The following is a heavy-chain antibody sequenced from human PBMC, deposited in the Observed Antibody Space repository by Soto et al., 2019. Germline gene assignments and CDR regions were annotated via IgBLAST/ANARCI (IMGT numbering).Heavy chain of an antibody. CDR2: INPSGGST. Sequence: ASVKVSCKASGYTFTSYYMHWVRQAPGQGLEWMGIINPSGGSTSYAQKFQGRVTMTRDTSTSTVYMELSSLRSEDTAVYYCARGRSAVTIFGVVTSPLDYWGQGTLVTVSS. CDR3: ARGRSAVTIFGVVTSPLDY. D-gene: IGHD3-3*01. V-gene: IGHV1-46*01. J-gene: IGHJ4*02. CDR1: GYTFTSYY.